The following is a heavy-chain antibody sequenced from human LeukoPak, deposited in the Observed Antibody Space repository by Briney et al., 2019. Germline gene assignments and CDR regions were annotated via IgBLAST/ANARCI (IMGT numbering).Heavy chain of an antibody. Sequence: GGSLRLSCAASGFTVSSNYMSWVRQAPGKGLGWVSVIYSGGSTYYADSVKGRFTISRDISKNTVYLQMNSLRVEDTAVYYCARDPHSGYYDFWGQGALVTVSS. J-gene: IGHJ4*02. CDR2: IYSGGST. CDR1: GFTVSSNY. D-gene: IGHD3-22*01. V-gene: IGHV3-53*01. CDR3: ARDPHSGYYDF.